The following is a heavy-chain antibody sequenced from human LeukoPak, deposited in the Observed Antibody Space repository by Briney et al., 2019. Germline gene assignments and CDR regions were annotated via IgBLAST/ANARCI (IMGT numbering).Heavy chain of an antibody. V-gene: IGHV3-23*01. CDR3: ARDSNRFD. CDR1: GFTFSSYA. CDR2: ISGSGGST. Sequence: GGSLRLSCAASGFTFSSYAMSWVRQAPGKGLEWISAISGSGGSTYYADSVKGRFTISRDNAKNSLYLQMNSLRAEDTAVYYCARDSNRFDWGQGTLVTVSS. D-gene: IGHD2/OR15-2a*01. J-gene: IGHJ4*02.